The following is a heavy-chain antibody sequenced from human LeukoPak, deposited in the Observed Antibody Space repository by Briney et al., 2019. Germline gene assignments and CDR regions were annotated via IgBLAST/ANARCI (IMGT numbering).Heavy chain of an antibody. Sequence: ASVKVSCKSSGYTFTGYYMHWVRQAPGQGLEWMGWINPNGGGTNYAQKFQGRVTMTRDTSISTDYMELSSLRSADTAVYYCARGGSSWYLVFDYWGQGTLVTVSS. CDR1: GYTFTGYY. CDR2: INPNGGGT. CDR3: ARGGSSWYLVFDY. J-gene: IGHJ4*02. V-gene: IGHV1-2*02. D-gene: IGHD6-13*01.